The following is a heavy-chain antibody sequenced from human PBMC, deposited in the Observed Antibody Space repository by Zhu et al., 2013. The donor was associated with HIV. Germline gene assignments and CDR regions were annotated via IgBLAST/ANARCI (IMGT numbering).Heavy chain of an antibody. D-gene: IGHD6-13*01. CDR1: GFTFDDYA. CDR3: AKDRVGSSSWLGVYYFDY. V-gene: IGHV3-43D*03. J-gene: IGHJ4*02. Sequence: EVQLLESGGVVVQPGGSLRLSCAASGFTFDDYAMHWVRQAPGKGLEWVSLISWDGGSTYYADSVKGRFTISRDNSKNSLYLQMNSLRAEDTALYYCAKDRVGSSSWLGVYYFDYWGQGTLITVSS. CDR2: ISWDGGST.